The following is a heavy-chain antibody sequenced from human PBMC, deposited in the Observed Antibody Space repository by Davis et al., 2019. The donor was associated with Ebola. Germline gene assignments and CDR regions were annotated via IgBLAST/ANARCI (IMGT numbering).Heavy chain of an antibody. V-gene: IGHV3-7*03. Sequence: GESLKISCAASGFTFSDYYMSWIRQAPGKGLEWVANIKQDGSEKYYVDSVKGRFTISRDNAKNSLYLQMNSLKTEDTAVYYCTRGGGSYLVWGQGTLVTVSS. J-gene: IGHJ4*02. CDR1: GFTFSDYY. D-gene: IGHD1-26*01. CDR3: TRGGGSYLV. CDR2: IKQDGSEK.